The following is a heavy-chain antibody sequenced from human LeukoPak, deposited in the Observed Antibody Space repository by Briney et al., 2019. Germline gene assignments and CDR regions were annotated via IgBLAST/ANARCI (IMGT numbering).Heavy chain of an antibody. V-gene: IGHV3-23*01. CDR2: IFQGGGEI. Sequence: GGTLRLSCAASGFTFSSYAMIWVRQPPGKGLEWVSSIFQGGGEIHYADSVRGRFTISRDNSKSTLFLQMNSLRAEDTAIYYCATYRQVLLPFEAWGQGTLVTVSS. D-gene: IGHD5-18*01. CDR1: GFTFSSYA. CDR3: ATYRQVLLPFEA. J-gene: IGHJ5*02.